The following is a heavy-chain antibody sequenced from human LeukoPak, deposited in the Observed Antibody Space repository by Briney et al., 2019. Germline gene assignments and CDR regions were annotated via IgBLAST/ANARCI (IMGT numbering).Heavy chain of an antibody. CDR2: MNPNSGNT. D-gene: IGHD4-17*01. CDR3: AKVGDDYGDSSVDY. V-gene: IGHV1-8*02. CDR1: GYTFTSYD. J-gene: IGHJ4*02. Sequence: GASVKVSCKASGYTFTSYDINWVRQATGQGLEWMGWMNPNSGNTGYAQKFQGRVTMTRNTSISTAYMELSSLRSEDTAVYYCAKVGDDYGDSSVDYWGQGTLVTVSS.